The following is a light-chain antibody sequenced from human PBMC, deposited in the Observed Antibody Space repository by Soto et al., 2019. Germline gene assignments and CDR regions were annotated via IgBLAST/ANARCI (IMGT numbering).Light chain of an antibody. CDR1: QSISTY. J-gene: IGKJ3*01. Sequence: DIQMTQSPPSLSASVGDTITITCRASQSISTYLHWYQLKPGRAPRLLIYATSSLHGGVPSRFSGSGSGTDFSLTISSRQPEDFATYVCQETDSHPFAFGPGTKVD. V-gene: IGKV1-39*01. CDR2: ATS. CDR3: QETDSHPFA.